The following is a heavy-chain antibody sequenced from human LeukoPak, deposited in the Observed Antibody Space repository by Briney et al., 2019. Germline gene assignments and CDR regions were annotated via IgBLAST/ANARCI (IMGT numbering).Heavy chain of an antibody. V-gene: IGHV4-38-2*01. D-gene: IGHD1-1*01. Sequence: PSEDLSLTCVVSGFSISSGYYWGWIRQPPGRGLEWIVNSHPSGTTFYNSSLKSRVAMSIDTSKNQFSLKLVSVTAADTAVYYCASEAERRIVNWGQGTLVTVSS. J-gene: IGHJ4*02. CDR3: ASEAERRIVN. CDR1: GFSISSGYY. CDR2: SHPSGTT.